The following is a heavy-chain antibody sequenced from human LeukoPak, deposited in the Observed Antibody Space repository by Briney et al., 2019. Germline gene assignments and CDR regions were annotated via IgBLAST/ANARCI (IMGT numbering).Heavy chain of an antibody. Sequence: SGGSLRLSCAASGFTVSSNYMSWVRQAPGKGLEWVSVIYFDGNTYYADSVKDRFTISRDNSKNTVYLQMNSLRVEDTAVYYCARLRSSSPVQVHWGQGTLVTVSS. V-gene: IGHV3-66*01. CDR2: IYFDGNT. J-gene: IGHJ4*02. CDR3: ARLRSSSPVQVH. D-gene: IGHD6-6*01. CDR1: GFTVSSNY.